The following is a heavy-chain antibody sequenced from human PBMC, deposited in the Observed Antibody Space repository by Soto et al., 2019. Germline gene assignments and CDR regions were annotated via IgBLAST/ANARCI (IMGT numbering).Heavy chain of an antibody. D-gene: IGHD2-2*01. CDR2: IIPIPGTA. V-gene: IGHV1-69*01. Sequence: QVQLVQSGAEVKKPGSSVKVSCKASGGTFGSYAISWVRQAPGQGLEWMGGIIPIPGTANYAQKFQGRVTIAADESTSTVYMELSRLRSEDTAVYYCARSQGSSTSLEIYYYYYYGMDVWGQGTTVTVSS. CDR1: GGTFGSYA. CDR3: ARSQGSSTSLEIYYYYYYGMDV. J-gene: IGHJ6*02.